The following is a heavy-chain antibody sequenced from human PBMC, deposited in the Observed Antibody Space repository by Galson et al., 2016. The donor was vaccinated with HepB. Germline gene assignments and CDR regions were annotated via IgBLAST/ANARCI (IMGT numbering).Heavy chain of an antibody. J-gene: IGHJ4*02. CDR3: ARAAAVTGNFDY. D-gene: IGHD6-13*01. CDR1: GGSISNSDW. V-gene: IGHV4-4*02. CDR2: IYHSGST. Sequence: SETLSLTCAVSGGSISNSDWWSWVRQPPGKGLEWIGEIYHSGSTNFNPSLKSRVTISVDKSKNQFSLKLSSVTAADTAVYYCARAAAVTGNFDYWGQGTLVTVSS.